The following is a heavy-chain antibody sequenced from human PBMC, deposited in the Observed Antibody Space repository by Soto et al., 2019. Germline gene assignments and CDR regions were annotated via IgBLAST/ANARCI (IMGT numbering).Heavy chain of an antibody. CDR1: GGSFTGYY. V-gene: IGHV4-34*01. CDR3: ARGHGRFAH. CDR2: INHSGFT. Sequence: PSETLSLTFDVSGGSFTGYYWSWIRQPPGKGLEWIGEINHSGFTNYNPSLTGRVTISLDTSKSQFSLKLSSLTAADTAFYFCARGHGRFAHWGQGTLVTVSS. J-gene: IGHJ4*02.